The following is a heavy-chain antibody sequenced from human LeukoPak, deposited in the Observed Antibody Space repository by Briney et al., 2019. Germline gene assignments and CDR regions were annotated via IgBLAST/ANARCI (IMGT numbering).Heavy chain of an antibody. J-gene: IGHJ4*02. CDR1: GLTFSTYA. D-gene: IGHD3-22*01. CDR2: ISATGSTT. CDR3: AKDNYYYDSSGYYYLYFDY. V-gene: IGHV3-23*01. Sequence: PGGSLRLSCTASGLTFSTYALSWVRQTPGKGLEWLSVISATGSTTYYADSVRGRFTISRDNSKNTLYLQMNSLRVEDTAVYYCAKDNYYYDSSGYYYLYFDYWGQGALVTVSS.